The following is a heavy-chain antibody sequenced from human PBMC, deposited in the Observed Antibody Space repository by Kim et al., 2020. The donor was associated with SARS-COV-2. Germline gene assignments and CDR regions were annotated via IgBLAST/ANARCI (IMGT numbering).Heavy chain of an antibody. J-gene: IGHJ6*02. CDR1: GFTFSSYA. V-gene: IGHV3-23*01. D-gene: IGHD3-9*01. Sequence: GGSLRLSCAASGFTFSSYAMSWVRQAPGKGLEWVSAISGSGGSTYYADSVKGRFTISRDNSKNTLYLQMNSLRAEDTAVYYCAKSPTYYDILTGYYADGMDVWGQGTTVTVSS. CDR3: AKSPTYYDILTGYYADGMDV. CDR2: ISGSGGST.